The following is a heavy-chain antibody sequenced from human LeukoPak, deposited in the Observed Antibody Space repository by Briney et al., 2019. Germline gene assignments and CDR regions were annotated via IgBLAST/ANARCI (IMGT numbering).Heavy chain of an antibody. D-gene: IGHD6-13*01. CDR1: GFTLSKHW. Sequence: GSLRLSWASSGFTLSKHWVIHLGPPASGKGLDWGSGPYSDGSTYYVDSVKGRFTISRDNSNNTLYLQMNSLRAEDTAVYYCARDSSSWYIMFGDAFDIWGQGTMVTVSS. J-gene: IGHJ3*02. V-gene: IGHV3-66*02. CDR3: ARDSSSWYIMFGDAFDI. CDR2: PYSDGST.